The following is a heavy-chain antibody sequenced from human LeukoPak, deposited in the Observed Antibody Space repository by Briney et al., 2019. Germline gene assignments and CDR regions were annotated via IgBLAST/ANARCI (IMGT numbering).Heavy chain of an antibody. Sequence: GASVKVSCKASGYTFTGYYMHWVRQAPGQGLEWMGWINSNSGGTNYAQKFQGRVTMTRDTSISTAYMELSRLRSDDTAVYYCARAPSPEGGYDVQTDFDYWGQGTLVTVSS. CDR1: GYTFTGYY. D-gene: IGHD5-12*01. J-gene: IGHJ4*02. CDR2: INSNSGGT. CDR3: ARAPSPEGGYDVQTDFDY. V-gene: IGHV1-2*02.